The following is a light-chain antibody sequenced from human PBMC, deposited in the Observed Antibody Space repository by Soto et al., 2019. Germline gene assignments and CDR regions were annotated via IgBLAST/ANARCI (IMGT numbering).Light chain of an antibody. V-gene: IGKV1-39*01. CDR3: QQSYSTPLT. CDR2: AAY. J-gene: IGKJ4*01. Sequence: DIQMTQSPSSLSASVGDRVTITCRASQSVSSYLNWYQQKPGKAPNLLIYAAYSLQSGVPSRFSGSGSGTDFNLTISSLKPEDFATYFCQQSYSTPLTFGGGTKVEI. CDR1: QSVSSY.